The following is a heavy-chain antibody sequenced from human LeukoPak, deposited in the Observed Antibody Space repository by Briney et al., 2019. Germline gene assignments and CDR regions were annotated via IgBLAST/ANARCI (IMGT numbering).Heavy chain of an antibody. CDR1: GFTFSSYR. Sequence: GGSLRLSCAASGFTFSSYRMDWVRQAPGKGLEWVSAISGSGGSTYYADSVKGRFTISRDNSKNTLYLQMNSLRAEDTAVYYCAKDYYDSSGYPEYFQHWGQGTLVTVSS. CDR3: AKDYYDSSGYPEYFQH. D-gene: IGHD3-22*01. J-gene: IGHJ1*01. V-gene: IGHV3-23*01. CDR2: ISGSGGST.